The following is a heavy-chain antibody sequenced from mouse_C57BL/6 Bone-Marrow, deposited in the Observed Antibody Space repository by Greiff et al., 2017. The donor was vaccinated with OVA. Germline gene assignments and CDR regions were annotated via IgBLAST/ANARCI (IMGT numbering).Heavy chain of an antibody. V-gene: IGHV1-5*01. J-gene: IGHJ3*01. D-gene: IGHD2-2*01. CDR1: GYTFTSYW. CDR3: TRMVTTRFAY. Sequence: EVQLQQSGTVLARPGASVKMSCKTSGYTFTSYWMHWVKQRPGQGLEWIGAIYPGNSDTSYNQKFKGKAKLTAVTSASTAYMALSSLTNEDSAVYYCTRMVTTRFAYWGQGTLVTVSA. CDR2: IYPGNSDT.